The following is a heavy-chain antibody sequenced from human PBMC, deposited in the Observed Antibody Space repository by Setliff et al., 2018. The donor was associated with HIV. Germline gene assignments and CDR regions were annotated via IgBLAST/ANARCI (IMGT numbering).Heavy chain of an antibody. CDR2: INPNSGGT. Sequence: ASVKVSCKASGYTFTSYYIHWVRQAPGQGLEWMGWINPNSGGTKYAQKFQGRVTMTTDTSTSTAYMELRSLRSDDTAVYYCARDDGPPLRLLEFDPWGRGTLVTVSS. J-gene: IGHJ5*02. D-gene: IGHD1-26*01. CDR3: ARDDGPPLRLLEFDP. V-gene: IGHV1-2*02. CDR1: GYTFTSYY.